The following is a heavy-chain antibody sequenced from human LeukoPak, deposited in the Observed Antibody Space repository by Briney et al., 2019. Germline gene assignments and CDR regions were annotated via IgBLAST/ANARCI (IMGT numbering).Heavy chain of an antibody. Sequence: SETLSLTCAVYGGSFSGYYWSWIRQPPGKGLEWIGEINHSGSTNYNPSLKSRVTISVDTSKNQFSLKLSSVTAADTAVYYCARRRERLSANGVRYYGMDVWGQGTTVTVSS. CDR3: ARRRERLSANGVRYYGMDV. CDR2: INHSGST. CDR1: GGSFSGYY. V-gene: IGHV4-34*01. J-gene: IGHJ6*02. D-gene: IGHD2-8*01.